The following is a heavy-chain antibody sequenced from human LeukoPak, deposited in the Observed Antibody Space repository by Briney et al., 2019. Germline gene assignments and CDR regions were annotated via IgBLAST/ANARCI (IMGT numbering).Heavy chain of an antibody. J-gene: IGHJ4*02. CDR2: ISYDGSYK. CDR3: AKDDAWLQYGN. Sequence: GGSLRLSCAASGFTFSSYWMSWVRQAAGKGLEWVSAISYDGSYKYYADSVKGRFTISRDNSKGTVYLQMNSLRPEDTAVYYCAKDDAWLQYGNWGRGTLVTVSS. V-gene: IGHV3-30*18. CDR1: GFTFSSYW. D-gene: IGHD5-24*01.